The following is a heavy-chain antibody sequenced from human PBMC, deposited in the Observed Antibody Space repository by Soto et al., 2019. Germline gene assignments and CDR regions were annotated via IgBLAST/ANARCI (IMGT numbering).Heavy chain of an antibody. Sequence: GGSLRLSCAASGFTFSSYWMHWVRQAPGKGLVWVSRINSDGSSTSYADSVKGRFTISRDNAKNTLYLQMNSLRAEDTAVYYCARVKWELKGDDAFDIWGQGTMVTVSS. CDR1: GFTFSSYW. D-gene: IGHD1-26*01. J-gene: IGHJ3*02. CDR3: ARVKWELKGDDAFDI. CDR2: INSDGSST. V-gene: IGHV3-74*01.